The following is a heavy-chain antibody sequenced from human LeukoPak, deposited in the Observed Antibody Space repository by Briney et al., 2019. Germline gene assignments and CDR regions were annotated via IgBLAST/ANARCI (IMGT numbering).Heavy chain of an antibody. J-gene: IGHJ5*02. CDR3: ARVGSGYYTRHGWFDP. CDR1: GYTFTSYD. Sequence: ASVKVSCKASGYTFTSYDINWVRQATGQGLEWMGWMNPNSGNTGYAQKFQGRVTMTRDTSTSTVYMELSSLRSEDTAVYYCARVGSGYYTRHGWFDPWGQGTLVTVSS. V-gene: IGHV1-8*01. CDR2: MNPNSGNT. D-gene: IGHD3-3*01.